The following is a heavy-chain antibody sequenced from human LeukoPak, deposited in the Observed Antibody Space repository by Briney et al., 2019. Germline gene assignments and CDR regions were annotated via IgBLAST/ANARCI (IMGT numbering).Heavy chain of an antibody. CDR1: GFTFSNAW. CDR3: TTDGFLFDY. V-gene: IGHV3-15*01. J-gene: IGHJ4*02. D-gene: IGHD5-12*01. Sequence: PGGSLRLSCAASGFTFSNAWMSWVRQAPGKGLEWVGRIKSKTDGWTTDYAAPVKGKFTISRDDSKNTLYLQMNSLKTEDTAVYYCTTDGFLFDYWGQGTLVTVSS. CDR2: IKSKTDGWTT.